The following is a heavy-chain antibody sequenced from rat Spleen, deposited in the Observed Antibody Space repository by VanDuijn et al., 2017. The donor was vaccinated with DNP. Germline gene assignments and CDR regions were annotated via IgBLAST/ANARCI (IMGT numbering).Heavy chain of an antibody. J-gene: IGHJ3*01. D-gene: IGHD1-11*01. CDR2: ISNTGDNT. CDR1: GFIFSNYW. V-gene: IGHV5-31*01. Sequence: EVQLVESGGGPVQPGRSLKLSCGASGFIFSNYWMTWIRQAPGKGLEWVASISNTGDNTYYSDSVRGRFTISRDNAKNTLSLQMSSLRSEDTATYYCARQELRRLYWFAYWGQGTLVAVS. CDR3: ARQELRRLYWFAY.